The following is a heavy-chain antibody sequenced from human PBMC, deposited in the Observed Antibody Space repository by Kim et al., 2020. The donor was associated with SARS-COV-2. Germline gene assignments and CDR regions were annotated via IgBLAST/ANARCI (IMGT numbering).Heavy chain of an antibody. D-gene: IGHD6-6*01. CDR3: AREGAAPVFDY. J-gene: IGHJ4*02. CDR2: A. V-gene: IGHV1-69*04. Sequence: ANCAQKFQGRVTITADKSTSTAYMELSSLRSEDTAVYYCAREGAAPVFDYWGQGTLVTVSS.